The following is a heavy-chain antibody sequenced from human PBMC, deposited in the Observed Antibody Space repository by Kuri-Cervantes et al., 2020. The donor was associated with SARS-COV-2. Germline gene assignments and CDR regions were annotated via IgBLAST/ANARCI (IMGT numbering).Heavy chain of an antibody. CDR2: ISGSGGTT. Sequence: GESLKISCAASGFTFSSYAMNWVRQAPGKGLEWVSTISGSGGTTFYADSVKGRFTISRDNSKNTLYLQMNSLRAEDTAVYYCAKEISTTGHRYFYGMDVWGQGTTVTVSS. V-gene: IGHV3-23*01. D-gene: IGHD2/OR15-2a*01. J-gene: IGHJ6*02. CDR1: GFTFSSYA. CDR3: AKEISTTGHRYFYGMDV.